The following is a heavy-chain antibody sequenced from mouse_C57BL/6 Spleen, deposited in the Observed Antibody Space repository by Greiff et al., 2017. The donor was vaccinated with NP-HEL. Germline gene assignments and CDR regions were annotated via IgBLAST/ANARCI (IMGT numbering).Heavy chain of an antibody. Sequence: EVQLQQSGPELVKPGASVKISCKASGYTFTDYYMNWVKQSHGKSLEWIGDINPNNGGTSYNQKFKGKATLTVDKSSSTAYMELRSLTSEDSAVYYCARKGGNSYAMDYWGQGTSVTVSS. J-gene: IGHJ4*01. CDR3: ARKGGNSYAMDY. V-gene: IGHV1-26*01. D-gene: IGHD2-1*01. CDR1: GYTFTDYY. CDR2: INPNNGGT.